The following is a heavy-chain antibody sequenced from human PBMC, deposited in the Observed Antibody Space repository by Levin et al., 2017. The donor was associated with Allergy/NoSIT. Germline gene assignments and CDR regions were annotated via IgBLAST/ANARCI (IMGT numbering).Heavy chain of an antibody. CDR3: AREKNGDRDNYYFDY. V-gene: IGHV1-3*01. CDR1: GYTFTSYA. Sequence: ASVKVSCKASGYTFTSYAMHWVRQAPGQRLEWMGWINAGNGNTKYSQKFQGRVTITRDTSASTAYMELSSLRSEDTAVYYCAREKNGDRDNYYFDYWGQGTLVTVSS. J-gene: IGHJ4*02. CDR2: INAGNGNT. D-gene: IGHD4-17*01.